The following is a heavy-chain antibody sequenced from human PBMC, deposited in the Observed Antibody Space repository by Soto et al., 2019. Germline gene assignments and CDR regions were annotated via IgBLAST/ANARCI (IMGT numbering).Heavy chain of an antibody. J-gene: IGHJ6*02. D-gene: IGHD2-8*02. Sequence: GGSLRLSCAASGFTFSSYAMHWVRQAPGKGLEWVAVISYDGSNKYYADSVKGRFTISRDNSKNTLYLQMNSLRAEDTAVYYCARDVLNGMDVWGQGTTVTVSS. CDR1: GFTFSSYA. V-gene: IGHV3-30-3*01. CDR2: ISYDGSNK. CDR3: ARDVLNGMDV.